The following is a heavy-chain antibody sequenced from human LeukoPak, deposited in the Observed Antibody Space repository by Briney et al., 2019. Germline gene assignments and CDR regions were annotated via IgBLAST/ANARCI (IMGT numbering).Heavy chain of an antibody. CDR2: ISAYNGNT. CDR3: ARDVTRSPSYYGMDV. Sequence: ASVKVSCKASGYTFTSYGISWVRQAPGQGLEWMGWISAYNGNTNYAQKLQGRVTMTTDTSTSTAYMELRGLRSDDTAVYYCARDVTRSPSYYGMDVWGQGTTVTVSS. CDR1: GYTFTSYG. D-gene: IGHD1-1*01. J-gene: IGHJ6*02. V-gene: IGHV1-18*01.